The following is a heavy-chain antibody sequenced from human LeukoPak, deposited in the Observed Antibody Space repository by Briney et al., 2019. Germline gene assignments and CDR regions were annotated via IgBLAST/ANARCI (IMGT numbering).Heavy chain of an antibody. CDR3: ARDLWLYYDSSGTPGDY. CDR1: GGSFSGYY. CDR2: INHSGST. V-gene: IGHV4-34*01. Sequence: SETLSLTCAVYGGSFSGYYWSWIRQPPGKGLDWIGEINHSGSTNYNPSLKSRVTISVDTSKNQFSLKLSSVTAADTAVYYCARDLWLYYDSSGTPGDYWGQGTLVTVSS. J-gene: IGHJ4*02. D-gene: IGHD3-22*01.